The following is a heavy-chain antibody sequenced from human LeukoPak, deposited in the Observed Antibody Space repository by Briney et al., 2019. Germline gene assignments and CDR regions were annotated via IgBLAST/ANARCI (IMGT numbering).Heavy chain of an antibody. CDR3: ARDKIGVSRD. Sequence: PGGSLRLSCAASGFTFSSHDMHWVRQAPGKGLEWVSGINWNGGSTGYADSVKGRFTISRDNAKNSLYLQMNSLRAEDTALYYCARDKIGVSRDWGQGTMVTVSS. CDR1: GFTFSSHD. J-gene: IGHJ3*01. D-gene: IGHD6-13*01. V-gene: IGHV3-20*04. CDR2: INWNGGST.